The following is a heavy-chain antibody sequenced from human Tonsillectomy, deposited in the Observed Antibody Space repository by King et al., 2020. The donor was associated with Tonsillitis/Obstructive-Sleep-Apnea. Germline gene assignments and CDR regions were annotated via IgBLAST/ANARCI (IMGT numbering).Heavy chain of an antibody. J-gene: IGHJ4*02. CDR3: ARRHSVTVVPFDY. Sequence: VQLQQWGAGLLKPSETLSLTCAVYGGSFSGHYWSWIRQPPGKGLEWIGEINHSGSTNYNTSLKSRVTISVDTSKNQFSLSLSSVTAADTAVYYCARRHSVTVVPFDYWGQGTLVTVSS. D-gene: IGHD1-20*01. CDR1: GGSFSGHY. CDR2: INHSGST. V-gene: IGHV4-34*01.